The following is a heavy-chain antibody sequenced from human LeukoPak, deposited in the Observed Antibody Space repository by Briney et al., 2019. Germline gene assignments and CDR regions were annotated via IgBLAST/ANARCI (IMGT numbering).Heavy chain of an antibody. CDR2: ISAYNGNT. Sequence: ASVKVSCKASGYTFTSYGISWVRQAPGQGLEWMGWISAYNGNTNYAQKLQGRVTMTTDTSTSTAYMELRSLRSDDTAVYYCARENFPYSSSSAGGYWGQGTLVTVSS. CDR3: ARENFPYSSSSAGGY. D-gene: IGHD6-6*01. J-gene: IGHJ4*02. CDR1: GYTFTSYG. V-gene: IGHV1-18*01.